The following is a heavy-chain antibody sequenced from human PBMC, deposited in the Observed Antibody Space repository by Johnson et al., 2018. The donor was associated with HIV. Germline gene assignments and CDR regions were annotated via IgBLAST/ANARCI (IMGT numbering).Heavy chain of an antibody. CDR1: GFTFDNYG. CDR2: IKSKTDGGTT. Sequence: VQLVESGGGLVQPGGSLRLSCAASGFTFDNYGMSWVRQAPGKGLEWVGRIKSKTDGGTTDYAAPVKGRFTISRDDSKDTLYLQMSSLKTDDPAVYYCTTDYHAVFGGFDIWGQGTMVTVSS. J-gene: IGHJ3*02. D-gene: IGHD4-23*01. CDR3: TTDYHAVFGGFDI. V-gene: IGHV3-15*01.